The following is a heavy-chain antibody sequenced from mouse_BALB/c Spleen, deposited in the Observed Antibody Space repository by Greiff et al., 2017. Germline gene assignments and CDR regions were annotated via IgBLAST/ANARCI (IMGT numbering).Heavy chain of an antibody. V-gene: IGHV1-87*01. CDR3: ARPFPIGNAMDY. J-gene: IGHJ4*01. CDR2: IYPGDGDT. CDR1: GYTFTSYW. Sequence: VQLQQSGAELARPGASVKLSCKASGYTFTSYWMQWVKQRPGQGLEWIGAIYPGDGDTRYTQKFKGKATLTADKSSSTAYMQLSSLASEDSAVYYGARPFPIGNAMDYWGQGTAVTVSA. D-gene: IGHD2-14*01.